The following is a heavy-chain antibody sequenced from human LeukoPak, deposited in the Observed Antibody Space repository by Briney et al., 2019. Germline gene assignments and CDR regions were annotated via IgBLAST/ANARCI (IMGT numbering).Heavy chain of an antibody. CDR2: ISWNSGSI. D-gene: IGHD1-26*01. V-gene: IGHV3-9*01. Sequence: PGRSLRLSCAASGFTFDDYAMHWVRQAPGKGLEWVSGISWNSGSIGYADSVKGRFTISRDNAKNSLYLQMNSLRAEDTALYYCAKDRWENIEYFDYWGQGTLVTVSS. CDR1: GFTFDDYA. CDR3: AKDRWENIEYFDY. J-gene: IGHJ4*02.